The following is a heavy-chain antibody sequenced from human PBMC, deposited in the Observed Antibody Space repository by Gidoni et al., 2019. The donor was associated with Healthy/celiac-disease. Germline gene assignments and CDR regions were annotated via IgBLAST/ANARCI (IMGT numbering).Heavy chain of an antibody. CDR3: ARDLVRMVRGVDVVYYYYGMDV. D-gene: IGHD3-10*01. CDR2: IWYDGSNK. CDR1: GFTFSSFV. Sequence: QVQLVASGGGVVQPGRSLRLSCAASGFTFSSFVMHWVRQAPGKGREWVAVIWYDGSNKYYEDSVKGRFTISRDNSKNTLYLQMNSLRAEDTAVYYCARDLVRMVRGVDVVYYYYGMDVWGQGTTVTVSS. J-gene: IGHJ6*02. V-gene: IGHV3-33*01.